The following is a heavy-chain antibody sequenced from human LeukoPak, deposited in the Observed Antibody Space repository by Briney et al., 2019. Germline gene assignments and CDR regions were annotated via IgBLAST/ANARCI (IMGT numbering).Heavy chain of an antibody. CDR3: ARDPFKSSFDS. D-gene: IGHD6-13*01. J-gene: IGHJ4*02. V-gene: IGHV4-4*07. CDR2: IYSSGTT. Sequence: PSETLSLTCAVSGGSISNYYWGWIRQSAGKGLEWIGRIYSSGTTSYNPSLKSRVTMSIDTSKNQFSLKLRDMTAADTAIYFCARDPFKSSFDSWGQGTLVTVSS. CDR1: GGSISNYY.